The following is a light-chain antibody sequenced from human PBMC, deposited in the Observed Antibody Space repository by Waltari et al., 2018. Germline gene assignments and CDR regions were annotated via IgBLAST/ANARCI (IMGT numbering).Light chain of an antibody. J-gene: IGLJ1*01. CDR2: YTY. V-gene: IGLV7-46*01. Sequence: QAVVTQEPSLTVSPGGTVTLTCGSDAGAVTSGHFPYWIQQWPGQAPRSLLYYTYNRHSWPPARFSGSLFGGKAAWPLSGAQSEDEAAYFCLVSVGDARPYVFGPGTWVTVL. CDR3: LVSVGDARPYV. CDR1: AGAVTSGHF.